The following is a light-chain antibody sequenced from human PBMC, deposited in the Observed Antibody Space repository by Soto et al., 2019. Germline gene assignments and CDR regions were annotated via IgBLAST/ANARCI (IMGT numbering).Light chain of an antibody. V-gene: IGKV3-15*01. Sequence: EVLMTQSPATLSVSPGEKATLSCRASQSISSKLAWYQQKPGQAPRLLMFGASTRATGIPARFSGSGSGTEFTLTISSLQSEDFAVYYCQQYNNWPRTFGQGTKVDIK. CDR1: QSISSK. J-gene: IGKJ1*01. CDR2: GAS. CDR3: QQYNNWPRT.